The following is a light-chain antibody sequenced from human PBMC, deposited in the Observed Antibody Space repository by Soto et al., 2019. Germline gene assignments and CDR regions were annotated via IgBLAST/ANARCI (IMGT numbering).Light chain of an antibody. CDR2: KAS. CDR3: QQYNRWT. V-gene: IGKV1-5*03. Sequence: DIQMTQSPSTLSASVGDKVTITCRASQSISTWLAWYQQKPGKAPKLLICKASTLESGVPSRFSGSGSGTEFTLTISNLKPDDFETYYCQQYNRWTFGQGTKVEIK. CDR1: QSISTW. J-gene: IGKJ1*01.